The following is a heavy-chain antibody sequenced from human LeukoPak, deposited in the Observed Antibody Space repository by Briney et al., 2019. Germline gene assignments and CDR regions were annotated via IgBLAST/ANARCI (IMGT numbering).Heavy chain of an antibody. CDR2: IIPIFGTA. V-gene: IGHV1-69*01. Sequence: SVKVSCKASGGTFSSYAISWVRQAPGQGLEWMGGIIPIFGTANYAQKFQGRVTITADESTSTAYMELSSLRSEDTAVYYCARGPAAMNGNWFDPWGQGTLVTVSS. J-gene: IGHJ5*02. CDR1: GGTFSSYA. D-gene: IGHD2-2*01. CDR3: ARGPAAMNGNWFDP.